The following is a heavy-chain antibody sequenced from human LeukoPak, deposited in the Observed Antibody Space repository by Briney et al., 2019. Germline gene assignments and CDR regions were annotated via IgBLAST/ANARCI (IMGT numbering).Heavy chain of an antibody. Sequence: PSETLSLTCADSGASISSTKLWIWVRQSPAKGLEWIGEIYHTGITNYMPSLKRRVTISVDKSKNQFSLKLTSVTAADTAVYYSATEGRSRSSGGTTWGQGILVTVSS. CDR1: GASISSTKL. D-gene: IGHD6-25*01. CDR3: ATEGRSRSSGGTT. J-gene: IGHJ5*02. CDR2: IYHTGIT. V-gene: IGHV4-4*02.